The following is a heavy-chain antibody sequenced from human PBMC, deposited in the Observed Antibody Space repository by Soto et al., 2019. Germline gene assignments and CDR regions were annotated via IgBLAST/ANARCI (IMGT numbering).Heavy chain of an antibody. CDR1: GFTFSSYA. CDR2: ISGSGGST. CDR3: AKKDYDILTGYYYFDY. Sequence: GSLRLSCAASGFTFSSYAMSWVRQAPGKGLEWVSAISGSGGSTYYADSVKGRFTISRDNSKNTLYLQMNSLRAEDTAVYYCAKKDYDILTGYYYFDYWGQGTLVTVSS. D-gene: IGHD3-9*01. V-gene: IGHV3-23*01. J-gene: IGHJ4*02.